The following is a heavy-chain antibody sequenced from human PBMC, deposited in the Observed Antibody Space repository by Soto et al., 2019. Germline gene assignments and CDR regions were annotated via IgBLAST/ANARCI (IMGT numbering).Heavy chain of an antibody. CDR1: GFIFSSYN. Sequence: PGGSLRLSCAASGFIFSSYNMNWVRQAPGKGLEWVSSISSSSSYIYYADSVKGRFTISRDNAKNSLYLQMNSLRAEDTAVYYCASYYDSRGPHFDYWGQGLLGTVSS. CDR3: ASYYDSRGPHFDY. D-gene: IGHD3-22*01. V-gene: IGHV3-21*01. J-gene: IGHJ4*02. CDR2: ISSSSSYI.